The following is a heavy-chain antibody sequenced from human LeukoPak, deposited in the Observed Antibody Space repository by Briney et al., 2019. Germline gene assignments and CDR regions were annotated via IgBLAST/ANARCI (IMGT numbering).Heavy chain of an antibody. J-gene: IGHJ6*03. Sequence: SETLSLTCIVSGDSISSTTYYWGWIRQPPGKGLDWIGNIYFSGSTSYNPSLKSRVTISVDTAKNQFSLKLSYVTAADTALYYCARHGKYSSAWYNHYYYYMDVWGTGATVTVSS. V-gene: IGHV4-39*01. D-gene: IGHD6-19*01. CDR3: ARHGKYSSAWYNHYYYYMDV. CDR1: GDSISSTTYY. CDR2: IYFSGST.